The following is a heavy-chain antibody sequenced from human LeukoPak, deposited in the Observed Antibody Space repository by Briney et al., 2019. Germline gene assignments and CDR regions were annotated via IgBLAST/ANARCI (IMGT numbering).Heavy chain of an antibody. Sequence: ASVKVSCKASGYTFTGYYMHWVRQAPGQGLEWMGRINPNSGGTNYAQKFQGRVTMTRDTPISTAYMELSRLRSDDTAVYYCARKYSSSWYEVGVNYFDYWGQGTLVTVSS. CDR3: ARKYSSSWYEVGVNYFDY. CDR1: GYTFTGYY. CDR2: INPNSGGT. V-gene: IGHV1-2*06. D-gene: IGHD6-13*01. J-gene: IGHJ4*02.